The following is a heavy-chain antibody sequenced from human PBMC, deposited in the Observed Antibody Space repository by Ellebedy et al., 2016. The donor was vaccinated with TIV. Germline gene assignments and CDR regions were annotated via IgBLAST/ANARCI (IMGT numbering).Heavy chain of an antibody. D-gene: IGHD3-10*01. CDR3: ARDWIILWFVTQKYGMDV. Sequence: AASVKVSCKASGYTFTSYALHWVRQAPGQRPEWMGWIKTGNGNTKFSQKFQGRVTITRDTSASTAYMEMSSLRSEDTAVYYCARDWIILWFVTQKYGMDVWGQGTMVIVSS. CDR1: GYTFTSYA. J-gene: IGHJ6*02. CDR2: IKTGNGNT. V-gene: IGHV1-3*04.